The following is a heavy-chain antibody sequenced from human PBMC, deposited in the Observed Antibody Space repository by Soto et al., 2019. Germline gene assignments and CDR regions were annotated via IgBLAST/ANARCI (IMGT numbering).Heavy chain of an antibody. Sequence: GGSLRLSCAASGFTFTNYWMHWVRQAPGKGLVWVSRINSDGGSTNYADSVKGRFTISRDNAKNTLFLQLNSLRAEDTAVYYCARDLLGYCGGGSCYTLRGFDPWGQGTLVTVSS. CDR1: GFTFTNYW. CDR3: ARDLLGYCGGGSCYTLRGFDP. CDR2: INSDGGST. D-gene: IGHD2-15*01. J-gene: IGHJ5*02. V-gene: IGHV3-74*01.